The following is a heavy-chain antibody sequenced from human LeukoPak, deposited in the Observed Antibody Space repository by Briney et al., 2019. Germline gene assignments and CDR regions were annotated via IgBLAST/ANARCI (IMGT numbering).Heavy chain of an antibody. V-gene: IGHV3-21*01. CDR3: ARGGLNALEAFDI. CDR2: ISSSSSYI. J-gene: IGHJ3*02. Sequence: GGSLRLSCAASGFTFSSYSMYWVRQAPGKGLEWVSSISSSSSYIYYADSVKGRFTISRDNAKNSLYLQMNSLRAEDTAVYYCARGGLNALEAFDIWGQGTLVTVCS. CDR1: GFTFSSYS. D-gene: IGHD1-1*01.